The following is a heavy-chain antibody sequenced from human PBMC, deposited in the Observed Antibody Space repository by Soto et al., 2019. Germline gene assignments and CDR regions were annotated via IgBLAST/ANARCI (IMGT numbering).Heavy chain of an antibody. J-gene: IGHJ6*02. CDR1: GFAFSSYA. D-gene: IGHD1-7*01. V-gene: IGHV3-30-3*01. CDR3: ARDRVTGTSGYHYFGMDV. CDR2: ISYDGGNK. Sequence: QAELVESGGGVVQPGRSLRLSCAASGFAFSSYAINWVRQAPGKGLEWVAVISYDGGNKYYAESVKGRFTISRDSSKNTLYLQMSSLRAEDTAVYYCARDRVTGTSGYHYFGMDVWGQGTTVTVSS.